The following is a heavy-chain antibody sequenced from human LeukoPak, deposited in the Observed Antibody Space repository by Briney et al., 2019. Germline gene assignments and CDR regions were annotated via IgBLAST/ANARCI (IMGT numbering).Heavy chain of an antibody. J-gene: IGHJ3*02. D-gene: IGHD3-3*01. CDR1: GYSISSGYY. CDR3: ARGYYDFWSGHPWGAFDI. Sequence: PSETLSLTCAVSGYSISSGYYWGWIRQPPGKGLEWIGSIYHSGSTYYNPSLKSRVTISVDTSKNQFSLKLSSVTAADTAVYYCARGYYDFWSGHPWGAFDIWGQGTMVTVPS. CDR2: IYHSGST. V-gene: IGHV4-38-2*01.